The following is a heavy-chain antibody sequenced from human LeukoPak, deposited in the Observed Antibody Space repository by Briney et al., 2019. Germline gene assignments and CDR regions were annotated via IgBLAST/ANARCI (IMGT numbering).Heavy chain of an antibody. CDR2: IYGSERT. V-gene: IGHV4-4*07. CDR3: ARDIRRHNGTGGYSYYYMYV. D-gene: IGHD4-23*01. Sequence: MSSETLSLTCSVSGDSICYSYWSWIRQPAGRGVEWIGRIYGSERTNYNPALKSRVTLSIDTSNNQFSRTLCSVTAADTAVYHGARDIRRHNGTGGYSYYYMYVWGKGTTVTVSS. CDR1: GDSICYSY. J-gene: IGHJ6*03.